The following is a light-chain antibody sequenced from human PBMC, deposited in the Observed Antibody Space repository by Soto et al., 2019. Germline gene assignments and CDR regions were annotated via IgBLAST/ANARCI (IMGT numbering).Light chain of an antibody. CDR1: SSNIGTNT. J-gene: IGLJ2*01. CDR3: AGWDDSLNGHVA. Sequence: QSVLTQPPSASGTPGQRVTISCSGRSSNIGTNTVNWDQQLPRATPKLLIYSNNQRPSGFPDRFSGSKSGTSDSLAIRGIRPEAEADYYCAGWDDSLNGHVAFGGGTKMTVL. CDR2: SNN. V-gene: IGLV1-44*01.